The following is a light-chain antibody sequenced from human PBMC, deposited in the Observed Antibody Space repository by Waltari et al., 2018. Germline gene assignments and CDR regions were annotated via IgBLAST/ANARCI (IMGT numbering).Light chain of an antibody. V-gene: IGKV3-20*01. J-gene: IGKJ1*01. Sequence: EIVLTQSPGTLSLSPGERATLACRASQSVGRSLAWYQQKPGQPPRLLIYDASRRATGIPDRFSGSGSGTDFSLTISTLEPEDFAVYYCQHYVRLPGTFGQGTKVEI. CDR3: QHYVRLPGT. CDR1: QSVGRS. CDR2: DAS.